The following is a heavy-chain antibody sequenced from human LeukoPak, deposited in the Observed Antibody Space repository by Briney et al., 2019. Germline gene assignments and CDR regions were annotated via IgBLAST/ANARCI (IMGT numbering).Heavy chain of an antibody. CDR1: GDSVSSNNAA. V-gene: IGHV6-1*01. CDR2: TYHRSTWYD. D-gene: IGHD6-13*01. CDR3: TREVAGTGGFDY. Sequence: SQTLSLTCAISGDSVSSNNAAWNWIRQSPSRGLEWLGRTYHRSTWYDDYVVSVRSRLTITPDISKNQVSLQSSSVTPEDTAVYYCTREVAGTGGFDYWGQGITVTVSS. J-gene: IGHJ4*02.